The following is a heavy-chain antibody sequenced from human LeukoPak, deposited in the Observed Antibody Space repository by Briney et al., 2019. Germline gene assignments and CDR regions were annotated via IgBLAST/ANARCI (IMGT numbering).Heavy chain of an antibody. CDR3: ATRSAYYTYYFDY. CDR2: ISRDGLDT. D-gene: IGHD3-22*01. CDR1: EFTFSTYA. V-gene: IGHV3-30*14. J-gene: IGHJ4*02. Sequence: GGSLRLSCAASEFTFSTYAMHWVRQAPGKGPEWVAVISRDGLDTYYADSVKGRFTISRDNSKNTLYLQMNSLRAEDTAVYYCATRSAYYTYYFDYWGQGTLVTVSS.